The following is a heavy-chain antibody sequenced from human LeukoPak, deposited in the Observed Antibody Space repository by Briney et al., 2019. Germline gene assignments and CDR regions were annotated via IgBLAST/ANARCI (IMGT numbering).Heavy chain of an antibody. J-gene: IGHJ4*02. Sequence: SETLPLTCTVSGGSISSYYWSWIRQPPGKGLEWIGEINHSGSTNYNPSLKSRVTISVDTSKNQFSLKLSSVTAADTAVYYCASRRLVPAALHFDYWGQGTLVTVSS. V-gene: IGHV4-34*01. CDR3: ASRRLVPAALHFDY. D-gene: IGHD2-2*01. CDR2: INHSGST. CDR1: GGSISSYY.